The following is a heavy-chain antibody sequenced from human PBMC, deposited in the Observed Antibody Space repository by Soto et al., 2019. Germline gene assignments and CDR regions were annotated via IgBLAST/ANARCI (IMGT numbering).Heavy chain of an antibody. D-gene: IGHD3-3*01. CDR2: MNPNSGNT. V-gene: IGHV1-8*01. CDR1: GYTFTSYD. CDR3: ATFHTIFGVGYANDY. Sequence: PSLKVSCKASGYTFTSYDINWVRQANGQGLEWMGWMNPNSGNTGYAQKFQGRVTMTRNTSISTAYMELSSLRSEDTAVYYCATFHTIFGVGYANDYWGQGTLVTVSS. J-gene: IGHJ4*02.